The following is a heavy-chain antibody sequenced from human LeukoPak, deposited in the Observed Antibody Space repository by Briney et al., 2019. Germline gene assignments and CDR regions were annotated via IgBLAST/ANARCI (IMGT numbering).Heavy chain of an antibody. V-gene: IGHV4-61*01. J-gene: IGHJ4*02. CDR1: GGSVSSGISY. D-gene: IGHD1-1*01. Sequence: PSETLSLTCSVSGGSVSSGISYWSSIRQPPGEGLEWIAYISDSGGSDYNPSLKSRVTMSVDTSKNQFSLKLSSVTAADTAVYYCARHSPGTTNDYWGQGTLVTVSS. CDR2: ISDSGGS. CDR3: ARHSPGTTNDY.